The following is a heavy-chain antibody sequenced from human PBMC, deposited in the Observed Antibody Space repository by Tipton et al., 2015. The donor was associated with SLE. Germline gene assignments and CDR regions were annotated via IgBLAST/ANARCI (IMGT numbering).Heavy chain of an antibody. CDR2: ISYDGSNK. Sequence: RSLRLSCAASGFTFSNYAMHWVRQAPGKGLEWVAVISYDGSNKYYADSVKGRFTISRDNFKNTLSLQMNSLRAEDTAVYYCARYIMRYNRGWFRHAPDWGQGTLVTVSS. CDR3: ARYIMRYNRGWFRHAPD. J-gene: IGHJ4*02. V-gene: IGHV3-30*04. CDR1: GFTFSNYA. D-gene: IGHD6-19*01.